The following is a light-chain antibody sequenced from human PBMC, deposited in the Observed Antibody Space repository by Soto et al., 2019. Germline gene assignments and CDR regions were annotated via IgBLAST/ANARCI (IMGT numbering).Light chain of an antibody. CDR2: EVN. Sequence: LTQPPSASGSPGQSVTISCTGTSIDVGGYNYVSWFQHHPGKAPKLLIHEVNKRPSGVPDRFSGSKSGNTASLTVSGLQAEDEADYYCSSYGGNTLFVFXTGTKLTVL. J-gene: IGLJ1*01. CDR3: SSYGGNTLFV. CDR1: SIDVGGYNY. V-gene: IGLV2-8*01.